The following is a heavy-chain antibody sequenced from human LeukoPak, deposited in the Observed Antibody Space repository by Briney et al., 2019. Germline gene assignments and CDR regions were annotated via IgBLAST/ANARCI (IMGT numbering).Heavy chain of an antibody. D-gene: IGHD6-6*01. CDR3: ARTGSSAAREAYYFDY. Sequence: ASVKVSCKASGYTFTTYGISWVRQAPGQGLEWMGWISAYNGNTNYAQKFQGRVTMTTDTSTSTAYMELRSLRSDDTAVYYCARTGSSAAREAYYFDYWGQGTLVTVSS. J-gene: IGHJ4*02. V-gene: IGHV1-18*01. CDR1: GYTFTTYG. CDR2: ISAYNGNT.